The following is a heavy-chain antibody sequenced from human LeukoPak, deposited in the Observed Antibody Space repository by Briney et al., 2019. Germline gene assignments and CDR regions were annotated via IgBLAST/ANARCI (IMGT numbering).Heavy chain of an antibody. CDR2: IQQNGSEK. CDR1: GFTFSSYW. CDR3: AKDLRDIVVVPAAIFGMDV. D-gene: IGHD2-2*02. J-gene: IGHJ6*02. Sequence: GGSLRLSCAASGFTFSSYWMSWVRQAPGKGLEWVANIQQNGSEKYYVDSVKGRITISRDNAKNSLYLQMNSLRAEDTAVYYCAKDLRDIVVVPAAIFGMDVWGQGTTVTVSS. V-gene: IGHV3-7*03.